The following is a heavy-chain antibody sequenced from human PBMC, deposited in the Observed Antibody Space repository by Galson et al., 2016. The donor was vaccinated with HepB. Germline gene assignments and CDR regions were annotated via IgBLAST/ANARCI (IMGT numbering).Heavy chain of an antibody. J-gene: IGHJ3*02. V-gene: IGHV3-23*01. D-gene: IGHD3-10*01. CDR3: ARDNTILWFGELIGNAFDI. CDR1: GFTFSSYA. Sequence: SLRLSCAASGFTFSSYAMNWVRQAPGKGLEWVSTITGRGDSAYYADSVKGRFTISRDNSKNTLYLQMNSLRAEDTAVYYCARDNTILWFGELIGNAFDIWGQGTLVTVSS. CDR2: ITGRGDSA.